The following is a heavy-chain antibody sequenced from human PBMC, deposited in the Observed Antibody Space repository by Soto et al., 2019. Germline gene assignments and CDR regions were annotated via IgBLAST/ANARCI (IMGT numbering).Heavy chain of an antibody. CDR1: DGSISSYY. V-gene: IGHV4-59*08. Sequence: SETLSLTFTVSDGSISSYYWGWIRQPPGKGLEWIGYIFYTGSTNYNPSLKSRVIISVDTSKNQFSLKLSSVTAADTAVYYCARHYPIGNNWNYFDYWGQGTLVTVS. CDR2: IFYTGST. CDR3: ARHYPIGNNWNYFDY. J-gene: IGHJ4*02. D-gene: IGHD1-1*01.